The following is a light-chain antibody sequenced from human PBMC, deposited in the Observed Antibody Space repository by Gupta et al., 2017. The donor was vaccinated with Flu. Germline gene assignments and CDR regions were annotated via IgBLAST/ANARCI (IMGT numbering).Light chain of an antibody. CDR1: SSNIGSNY. CDR3: AAWDDSLSAPV. V-gene: IGLV1-47*01. J-gene: IGLJ3*02. CDR2: RNN. Sequence: PLPSASWTPGQRVTLSCSGSSSNIGSNYVYWYQQLPGTAPKLLIYRNNQRPSGVPDRFSGSKSGTSASLAISGLRSEDEADYYCAAWDDSLSAPVFGGGTKLTVL.